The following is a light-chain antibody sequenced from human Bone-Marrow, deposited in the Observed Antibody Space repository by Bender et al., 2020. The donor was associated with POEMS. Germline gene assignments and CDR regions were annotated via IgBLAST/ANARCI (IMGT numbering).Light chain of an antibody. V-gene: IGLV1-44*01. Sequence: QSVLTQPPSASGTPGQRVTISCSGSSSNIGTNPVNWYQQLPGTAPKLLIYINNQRPSGVSNRFSGSKSGNTASLTVSGLQAEDEADYYCCSYTPSYTWVFGGGTKLTVL. CDR1: SSNIGTNP. CDR2: INN. J-gene: IGLJ3*02. CDR3: CSYTPSYTWV.